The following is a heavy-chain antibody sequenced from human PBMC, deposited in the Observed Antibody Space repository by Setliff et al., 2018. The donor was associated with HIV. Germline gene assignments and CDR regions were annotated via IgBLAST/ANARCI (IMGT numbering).Heavy chain of an antibody. V-gene: IGHV4-59*08. Sequence: SETLSLTCAVYGGSFSGYYWSWIRQPPGKGLEWIGYVYSTGSTNSKSSLKSRVTISIDASKNQFSLRLNYVTAADTAVYYCARLFAGYSYGYYYYGIDVWGLGTTVTVSS. CDR2: VYSTGST. CDR1: GGSFSGYY. J-gene: IGHJ6*02. D-gene: IGHD5-18*01. CDR3: ARLFAGYSYGYYYYGIDV.